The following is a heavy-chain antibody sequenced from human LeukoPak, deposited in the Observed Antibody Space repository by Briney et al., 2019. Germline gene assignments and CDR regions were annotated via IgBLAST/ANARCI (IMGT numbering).Heavy chain of an antibody. J-gene: IGHJ4*02. D-gene: IGHD5-18*01. CDR3: TREGVGGYSYGYYD. CDR2: IRSKAYGGTT. V-gene: IGHV3-49*03. Sequence: GGSLRLSCTASGLTFGDYAMSWFRQAPGKGLEWVGFIRSKAYGGTTEYAASVKGRFTISRDDSKSIAYLQMNSLKTEDTAVYYCTREGVGGYSYGYYDWGQGTLVRVSS. CDR1: GLTFGDYA.